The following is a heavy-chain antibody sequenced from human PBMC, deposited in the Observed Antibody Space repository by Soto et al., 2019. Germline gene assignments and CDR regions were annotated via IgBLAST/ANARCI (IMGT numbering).Heavy chain of an antibody. D-gene: IGHD3-10*01. CDR3: AKAGASASGTYYPYVDY. V-gene: IGHV3-23*01. CDR2: ISGSGGST. Sequence: EVQLLESGGGSEQPGGSLRLSCAASGFTFSTYAMTWVRQAPGKGLEWVSTISGSGGSTYYTGSVKGRFTISRDNSKNTLYLPMNSLRAEDTAVYYCAKAGASASGTYYPYVDYWGQGTLVTVSS. J-gene: IGHJ4*02. CDR1: GFTFSTYA.